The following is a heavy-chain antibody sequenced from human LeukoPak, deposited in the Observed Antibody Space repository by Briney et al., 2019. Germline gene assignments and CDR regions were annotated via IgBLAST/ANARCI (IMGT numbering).Heavy chain of an antibody. CDR1: GFPLSSYS. CDR3: VRVKGSYFDY. D-gene: IGHD2-15*01. Sequence: PGGSLRLFCAASGFPLSSYSINWVRHAPGKGLEWVSYISSSGSAIYYVDSVKGRFTVSRDNAKNSLFLQMNSPRAEDTAVYYCVRVKGSYFDYWGQGALVTVSS. V-gene: IGHV3-48*01. J-gene: IGHJ4*02. CDR2: ISSSGSAI.